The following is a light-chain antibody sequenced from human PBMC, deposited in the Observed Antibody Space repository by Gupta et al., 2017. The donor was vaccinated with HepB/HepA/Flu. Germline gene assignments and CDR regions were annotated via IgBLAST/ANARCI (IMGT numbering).Light chain of an antibody. CDR2: GAS. CDR3: QQSYSIPYT. CDR1: HSISAY. J-gene: IGKJ2*01. Sequence: DIQMPQSPSSLSASVGDRVTITCRASHSISAYLNWYQQKPGRAPRLLIYGASNLQTGGPSRFSGSGSGTEFTLTSSRLQPEDVATVYGQQSYSIPYTCGQGSKVEI. V-gene: IGKV1-39*01.